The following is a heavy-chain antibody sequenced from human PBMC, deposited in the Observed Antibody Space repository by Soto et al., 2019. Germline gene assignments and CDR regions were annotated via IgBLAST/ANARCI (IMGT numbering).Heavy chain of an antibody. CDR3: ATDRKWAAAGTTLFDY. D-gene: IGHD6-13*01. J-gene: IGHJ4*02. Sequence: SVKVSCKASGGTFSSYAISWVLQAPGQGLEWMGGFVPIVGTANYAQKFQGRVTMTEDTSTDTAYMELSSLRSEDTAVYYCATDRKWAAAGTTLFDYWGQGTLVTVSS. CDR1: GGTFSSYA. CDR2: FVPIVGTA. V-gene: IGHV1-69*06.